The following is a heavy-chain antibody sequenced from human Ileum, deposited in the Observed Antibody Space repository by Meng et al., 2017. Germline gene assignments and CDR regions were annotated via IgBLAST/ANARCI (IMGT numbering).Heavy chain of an antibody. Sequence: VQLQQATPGPVRPPDTIFPSFTVSGGSVSTSDYRRGWIRQPPGKGLEWIGYAGTNYNPSLKSRVTISVDTSKRQFSLKLTSVTAADTAVYYCARDHWGSLDYWGQGILVTVSS. J-gene: IGHJ4*02. CDR2: AGT. CDR3: ARDHWGSLDY. D-gene: IGHD7-27*01. CDR1: GGSVSTSDYR. V-gene: IGHV4-61*08.